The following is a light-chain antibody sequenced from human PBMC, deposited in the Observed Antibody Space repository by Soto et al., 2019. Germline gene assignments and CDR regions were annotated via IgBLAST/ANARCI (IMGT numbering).Light chain of an antibody. Sequence: EITMTQSPATLSVSPGERATLSCRAVQSVSSNLAWYQQKPGQAPRLLIYGASSRATGIPDRFSGSGSGTDFTLTISRLEPEDFAVYYCQQYGSSPLLFTFGPGTKVDIK. CDR3: QQYGSSPLLFT. J-gene: IGKJ3*01. CDR1: QSVSSN. V-gene: IGKV3-20*01. CDR2: GAS.